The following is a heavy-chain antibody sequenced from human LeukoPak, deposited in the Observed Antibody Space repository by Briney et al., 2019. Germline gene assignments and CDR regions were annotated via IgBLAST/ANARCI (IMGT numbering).Heavy chain of an antibody. CDR3: ARGTIGSYSSVHD. CDR2: INPNSGAT. V-gene: IGHV1-2*02. D-gene: IGHD1-26*01. Sequence: GASVKVSCKASGYTFTDYYMHWVRQAPGQRLEWMGWINPNSGATKYAQKFQGRVTMTTDTSIATAYMELSRLTPDDTAVYFCARGTIGSYSSVHDWGQGTLVTVSS. CDR1: GYTFTDYY. J-gene: IGHJ1*01.